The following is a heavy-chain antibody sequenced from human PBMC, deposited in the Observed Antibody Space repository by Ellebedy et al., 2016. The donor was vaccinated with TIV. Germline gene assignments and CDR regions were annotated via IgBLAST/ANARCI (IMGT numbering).Heavy chain of an antibody. D-gene: IGHD6-19*01. J-gene: IGHJ4*02. V-gene: IGHV3-7*01. CDR2: IKQDGSRK. CDR3: AGGSGWIIES. CDR1: GFSFPNYW. Sequence: GESLKISCAASGFSFPNYWMNWVRQAPGKGLEWVANIKQDGSRKNYVDSVKGRFSISRDNGKNSLYLQMNNLRAEDTAVYYCAGGSGWIIESWGQGTLVTVSS.